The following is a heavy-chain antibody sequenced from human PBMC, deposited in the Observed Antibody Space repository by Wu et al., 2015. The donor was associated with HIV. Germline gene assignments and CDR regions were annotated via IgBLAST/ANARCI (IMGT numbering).Heavy chain of an antibody. J-gene: IGHJ4*02. Sequence: QVQLVQSGAEVKKPGASVKVSCRASGYTFTSYDINWVRQATGQGLEWMGWMNSNRGGTKYAQKFQGRVTMSRDTAISTAYMELASLTSDDTAVYYCARLQSLHGLYSNADFWGQGTLVTVSS. CDR3: ARLQSLHGLYSNADF. D-gene: IGHD5-24*01. CDR1: GYTFTSYD. CDR2: MNSNRGGT. V-gene: IGHV1-2*02.